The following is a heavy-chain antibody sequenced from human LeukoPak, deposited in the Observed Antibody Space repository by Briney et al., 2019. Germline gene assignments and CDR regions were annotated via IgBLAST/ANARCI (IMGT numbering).Heavy chain of an antibody. CDR1: GGPISSYY. Sequence: SETLSLTCTVSGGPISSYYWSWIRQPPGKGLEWIGYIYYSGSTNYNPSLKSRVTISVDTSKNQFSLKLSSVTAADTAVYYCAREGIAAAGVTLDYYYGMDVWGKGTTVTVSS. D-gene: IGHD6-13*01. J-gene: IGHJ6*04. V-gene: IGHV4-59*01. CDR2: IYYSGST. CDR3: AREGIAAAGVTLDYYYGMDV.